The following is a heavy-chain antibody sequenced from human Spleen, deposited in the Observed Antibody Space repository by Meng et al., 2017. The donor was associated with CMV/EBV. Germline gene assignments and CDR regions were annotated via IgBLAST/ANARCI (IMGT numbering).Heavy chain of an antibody. D-gene: IGHD3-10*01. V-gene: IGHV3-49*04. J-gene: IGHJ6*02. Sequence: GGSLRLSCTASGFTFGDYAMSWVRQAPGKGLEWVGFIRGEAYGGTTEYAASVKGRFTISRDDSKAYLQMNSLKTEDTAVYYCARSWEGSGTFRHYGMDVWGQGTTVTVSS. CDR1: GFTFGDYA. CDR2: IRGEAYGGTT. CDR3: ARSWEGSGTFRHYGMDV.